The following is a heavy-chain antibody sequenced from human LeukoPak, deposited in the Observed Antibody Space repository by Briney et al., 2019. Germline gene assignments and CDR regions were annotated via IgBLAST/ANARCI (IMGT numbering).Heavy chain of an antibody. V-gene: IGHV4-59*01. CDR3: AIGGIAAAGTRGWFDP. J-gene: IGHJ5*02. Sequence: SETLSLTCAVYGGSFSGYYWSWIRQPPGKGLEWIGYIYYSGSTNYNPSLKSRVTISVDTSKNQFSLKLSSVTAADTAVYYCAIGGIAAAGTRGWFDPWGQGTLVTVSS. CDR1: GGSFSGYY. D-gene: IGHD6-13*01. CDR2: IYYSGST.